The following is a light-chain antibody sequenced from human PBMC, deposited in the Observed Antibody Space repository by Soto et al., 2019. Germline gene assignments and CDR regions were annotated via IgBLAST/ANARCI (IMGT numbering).Light chain of an antibody. Sequence: QSVLIQPASVSGSPGQSITISCTGTSSDVGGYNYVSWYQQHPGKAPKLMIYDVSNRPSGVSDRFSGSKSGNTASLTISGLQAEDETDYYCSSYTITSTLVFGGGTKLTVL. CDR2: DVS. J-gene: IGLJ2*01. CDR3: SSYTITSTLV. CDR1: SSDVGGYNY. V-gene: IGLV2-14*01.